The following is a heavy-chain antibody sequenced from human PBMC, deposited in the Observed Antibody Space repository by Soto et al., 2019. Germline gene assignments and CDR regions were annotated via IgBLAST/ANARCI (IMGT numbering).Heavy chain of an antibody. CDR3: ARFNGGNPYYYYGMDV. Sequence: SVKVSCKASGGTFSSYAISWVLQAPGQGLEWMGGIIPIFGTANYAQKFQGRVTITADESTSTAYMELSSLRSEDTAVYYCARFNGGNPYYYYGMDVWGQGTTVTVSS. CDR1: GGTFSSYA. V-gene: IGHV1-69*13. CDR2: IIPIFGTA. D-gene: IGHD2-15*01. J-gene: IGHJ6*02.